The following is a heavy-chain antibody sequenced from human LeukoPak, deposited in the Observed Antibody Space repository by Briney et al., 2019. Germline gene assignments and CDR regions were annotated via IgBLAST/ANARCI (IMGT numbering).Heavy chain of an antibody. CDR2: ISAYNGNT. Sequence: ASVTVSCKASGYTFTSYGTSWVRQAPGQGLERMGWISAYNGNTNYAQKLQGRVTMTTDTSTSTAYMEPRSLRTGDTAAYSRARDTFNQDWIDRWGQGTLVTVSS. CDR1: GYTFTSYG. J-gene: IGHJ5*02. V-gene: IGHV1-18*01. D-gene: IGHD2/OR15-2a*01. CDR3: ARDTFNQDWIDR.